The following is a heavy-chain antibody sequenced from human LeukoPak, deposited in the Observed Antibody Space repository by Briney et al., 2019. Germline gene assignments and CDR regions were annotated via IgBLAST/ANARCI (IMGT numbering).Heavy chain of an antibody. J-gene: IGHJ6*03. CDR1: GGSISSSSYY. CDR2: IYHSGST. V-gene: IGHV4-39*07. Sequence: PSETLSLTCTVSGGSISSSSYYWGWIRQPPGKGLEWIGYIYHSGSTYYNPSLKSRVTISVDRSKNQFSLKLSSVTAADTAVYYCARGWAVPAAPAGYYYMDVWGKGTTVTVSS. CDR3: ARGWAVPAAPAGYYYMDV. D-gene: IGHD2-2*01.